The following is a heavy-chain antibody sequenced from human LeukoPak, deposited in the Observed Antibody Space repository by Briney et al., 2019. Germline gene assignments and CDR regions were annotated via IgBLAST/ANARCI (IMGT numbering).Heavy chain of an antibody. Sequence: SETLSLTCTVSGGSISSGGYSWSWIRQHPGKGLEWIGYIYYSGSTYYNPSLKSRVTISVDTSKNQFSLKLSSVTAADTAVYYCARGLGRTIDYWGQGTLVTVSS. CDR3: ARGLGRTIDY. V-gene: IGHV4-31*03. D-gene: IGHD7-27*01. CDR2: IYYSGST. J-gene: IGHJ4*02. CDR1: GGSISSGGYS.